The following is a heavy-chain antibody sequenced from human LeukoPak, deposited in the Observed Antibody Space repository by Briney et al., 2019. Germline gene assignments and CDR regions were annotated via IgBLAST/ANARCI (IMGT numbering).Heavy chain of an antibody. D-gene: IGHD3-10*01. J-gene: IGHJ4*02. CDR3: AKGTPAPYYYGSGSSFDY. V-gene: IGHV3-30*18. CDR2: ISYDGSNK. Sequence: GRSLRLSFAASGVTFSSYGMHWVRQAPGKGLEWVAVISYDGSNKYYADSVKGRFTISRDNSKNTLYLQMNSLRAEDTAVYYCAKGTPAPYYYGSGSSFDYWGQGTLVTVSS. CDR1: GVTFSSYG.